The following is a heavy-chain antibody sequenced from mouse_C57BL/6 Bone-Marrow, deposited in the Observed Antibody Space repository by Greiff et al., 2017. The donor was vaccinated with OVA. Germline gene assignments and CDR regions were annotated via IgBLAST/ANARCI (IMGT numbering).Heavy chain of an antibody. D-gene: IGHD2-5*01. CDR2: IDPENGDT. CDR1: GFNIKDDY. Sequence: EVPLQQSGAELVRPGASVKLSCTASGFNIKDDYMHWVKQRPEQGLEWIGWIDPENGDTEYASKFQGKATITADTSSNTAYLQLSSLTSEDTAVYYCTTYHYSNFAWFAYWGQGTLVTVSA. CDR3: TTYHYSNFAWFAY. J-gene: IGHJ3*01. V-gene: IGHV14-4*01.